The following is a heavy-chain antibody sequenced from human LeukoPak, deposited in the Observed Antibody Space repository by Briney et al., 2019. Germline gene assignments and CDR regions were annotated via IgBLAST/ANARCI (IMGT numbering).Heavy chain of an antibody. CDR1: GYIFSGYY. J-gene: IGHJ4*02. V-gene: IGHV1-2*02. CDR3: ARGLSYSGSYYFDY. D-gene: IGHD1-26*01. Sequence: ASVTVSCKASGYIFSGYYIHWVRQAPGQGLEWMGWINPNTGGTNYAQKFQGRVTMTRDTSISTAYMELTRLTADDTAVYYCARGLSYSGSYYFDYWGQGTLVPVSS. CDR2: INPNTGGT.